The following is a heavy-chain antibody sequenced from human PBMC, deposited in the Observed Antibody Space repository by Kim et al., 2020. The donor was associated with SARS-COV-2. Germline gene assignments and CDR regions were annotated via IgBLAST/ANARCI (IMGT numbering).Heavy chain of an antibody. CDR2: ISYDGSNK. CDR3: AKDSGDTWGDIVATFDY. J-gene: IGHJ4*01. Sequence: GGSLRLSCAASGFTFSSYAMHWVRQTPGKGLEWVAVISYDGSNKYFTDSVKGRFTISRDNSKNTLYLQMNILRAEDTAVYYCAKDSGDTWGDIVATFDY. V-gene: IGHV3-30*18. D-gene: IGHD2-15*01. CDR1: GFTFSSYA.